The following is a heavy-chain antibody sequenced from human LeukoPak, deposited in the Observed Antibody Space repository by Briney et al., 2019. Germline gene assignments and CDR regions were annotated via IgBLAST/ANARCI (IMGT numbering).Heavy chain of an antibody. CDR3: AGGGYDILTGYYRYFDY. CDR1: GGSISSYY. V-gene: IGHV4-59*01. Sequence: KPSETLSLTCTVSGGSISSYYWSWIREPPGRELEWIGYIYYSGSTNYNPSRKSRVTISVDTSKNQFSPKLSSVTAADTAVYYCAGGGYDILTGYYRYFDYWGQGTLVTVSS. D-gene: IGHD3-9*01. J-gene: IGHJ4*02. CDR2: IYYSGST.